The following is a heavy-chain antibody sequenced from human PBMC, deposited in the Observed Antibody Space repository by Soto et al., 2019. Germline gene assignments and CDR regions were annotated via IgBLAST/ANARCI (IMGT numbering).Heavy chain of an antibody. CDR3: ARCIQQDYYYGMDV. CDR1: GYTFYSHS. J-gene: IGHJ6*02. Sequence: ASVKVSCKASGYTFYSHSISWVRQAPGQGLEWMGRISADNGNTKYAQKFRGRVTMTTDTSTSTAYMELRNLRSDDTAVYYCARCIQQDYYYGMDVWGQGTTVTVSS. CDR2: ISADNGNT. V-gene: IGHV1-18*01. D-gene: IGHD5-18*01.